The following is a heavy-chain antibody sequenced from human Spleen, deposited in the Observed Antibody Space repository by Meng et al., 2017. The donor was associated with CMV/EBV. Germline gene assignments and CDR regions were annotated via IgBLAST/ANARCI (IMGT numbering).Heavy chain of an antibody. Sequence: LSLSCAVYGGSFSGYYWSWLRQPPGMGLEWIGEINHSGSTNYNPYLKSRVTISVDPSKDQFSRKLSSVTAADTAVYYCARDLAGFSGSYRNCYCDLWGRGTLVTVSS. CDR2: INHSGST. J-gene: IGHJ2*01. V-gene: IGHV4-34*01. CDR3: ARDLAGFSGSYRNCYCDL. D-gene: IGHD1-26*01. CDR1: GGSFSGYY.